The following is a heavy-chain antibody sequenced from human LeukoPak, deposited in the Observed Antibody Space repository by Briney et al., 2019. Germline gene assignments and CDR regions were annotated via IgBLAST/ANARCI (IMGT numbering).Heavy chain of an antibody. J-gene: IGHJ4*02. CDR1: GFTFSDYY. Sequence: GGSLRLSCAASGFTFSDYYMSWIRQAPGKELEWVSYISSSGSTIYYADSVKGRFTISRDNAKNSLYLQMNSLRAEDTAVYYCAKAGHARWLQYDYWGQGTLVTVSS. CDR2: ISSSGSTI. CDR3: AKAGHARWLQYDY. V-gene: IGHV3-11*01. D-gene: IGHD5-12*01.